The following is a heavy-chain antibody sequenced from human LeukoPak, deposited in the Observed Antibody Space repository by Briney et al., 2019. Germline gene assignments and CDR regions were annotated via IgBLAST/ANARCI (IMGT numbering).Heavy chain of an antibody. J-gene: IGHJ4*02. CDR2: INHSGST. D-gene: IGHD3-16*01. Sequence: PSETLSLTCAVYGGSFSGYYWSWIRQPPGKGLEWIGEINHSGSTNYNPSLKSRVTISVDTSKNQFSLKLNSVTAADTAVYYCARLRFSGGNPFDTWGQGALVTVSS. V-gene: IGHV4-34*01. CDR1: GGSFSGYY. CDR3: ARLRFSGGNPFDT.